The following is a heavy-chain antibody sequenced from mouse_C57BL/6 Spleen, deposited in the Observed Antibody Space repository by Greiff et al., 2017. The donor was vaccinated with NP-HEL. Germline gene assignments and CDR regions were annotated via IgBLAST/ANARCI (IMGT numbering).Heavy chain of an antibody. CDR2: INPNNGGT. V-gene: IGHV1-26*01. CDR3: ASDYSDY. D-gene: IGHD2-12*01. CDR1: GYTFTDYY. J-gene: IGHJ2*01. Sequence: EVQLQQSGPELVKPGASVKISCKASGYTFTDYYVNWVKQSHGKSLEWIGDINPNNGGTSYNQKFKGKATLTVDKSSSTAYMELRSLTSEDSAVYYCASDYSDYWGQGTTLTVSS.